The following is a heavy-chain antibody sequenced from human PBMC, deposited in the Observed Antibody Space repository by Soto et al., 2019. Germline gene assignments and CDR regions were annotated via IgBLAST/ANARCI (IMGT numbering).Heavy chain of an antibody. D-gene: IGHD6-19*01. J-gene: IGHJ4*02. V-gene: IGHV3-74*01. CDR2: ISGAGRST. Sequence: EVQLVESGGGLVQPGGSLGLSCIASGFTFSNYWMYWVRQGPGKGLVWVSRISGAGRSTYYEDSVEGRFTTSRDNAKNTVYLVMNSLRVEDTAFYYCVRGSNGWSGIDYWGQGTLVTVS. CDR1: GFTFSNYW. CDR3: VRGSNGWSGIDY.